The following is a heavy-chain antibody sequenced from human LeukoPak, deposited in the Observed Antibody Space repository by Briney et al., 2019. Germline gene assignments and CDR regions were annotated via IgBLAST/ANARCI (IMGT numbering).Heavy chain of an antibody. CDR2: INYSGST. CDR1: GASISSSDYY. J-gene: IGHJ6*03. CDR3: ARLTHSYYSDTSGYYPYYYMDV. D-gene: IGHD3-22*01. V-gene: IGHV4-39*02. Sequence: SETLSLTCSVSGASISSSDYYWGWIRQPPGKGLEWIGRINYSGSTYYNPSLKSRVTISVDTSKNHFSLRLTSMTAADTAVYYCARLTHSYYSDTSGYYPYYYMDVWGKGATVTVSS.